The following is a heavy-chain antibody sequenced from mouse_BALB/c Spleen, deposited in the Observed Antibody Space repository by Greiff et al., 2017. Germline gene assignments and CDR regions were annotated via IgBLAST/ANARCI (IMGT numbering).Heavy chain of an antibody. D-gene: IGHD1-1*01. Sequence: QVQLQQSGAELMKPGASVKISCKATGYTFSSYWIEWVKQRPGHGLEWIGEILPGSGSTNYNEKFKGKATFTADTSSNTAYMQLSSLTSEDSAVYYCARITTVVHAMDYWGQGTSVTVSS. CDR1: GYTFSSYW. CDR3: ARITTVVHAMDY. CDR2: ILPGSGST. J-gene: IGHJ4*01. V-gene: IGHV1-9*01.